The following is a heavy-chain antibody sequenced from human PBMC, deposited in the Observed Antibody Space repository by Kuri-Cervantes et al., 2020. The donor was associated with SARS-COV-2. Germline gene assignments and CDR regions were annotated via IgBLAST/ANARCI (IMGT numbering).Heavy chain of an antibody. CDR2: ISGSGRST. J-gene: IGHJ5*02. CDR1: GFTFSSNA. CDR3: AKGWNSLDP. D-gene: IGHD1-1*01. Sequence: GESLKISCAASGFTFSSNAMTWVRQAPGKGLEWVSGISGSGRSTYYADSVKGRFTISRDNSKNTLHLQMNSLRAEDTAVCYCAKGWNSLDPWGQGTLVTVSS. V-gene: IGHV3-23*01.